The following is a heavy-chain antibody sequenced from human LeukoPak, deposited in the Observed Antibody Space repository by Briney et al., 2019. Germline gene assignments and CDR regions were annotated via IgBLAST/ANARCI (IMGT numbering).Heavy chain of an antibody. D-gene: IGHD2-2*01. CDR1: GGSFSGYY. CDR2: INHSGST. J-gene: IGHJ4*02. CDR3: ARGGGGYCSSTSCHPFDY. Sequence: PSETLSLTCAVYGGSFSGYYWSWIRQPPGNGLEWIGEINHSGSTNYNPSLKGRVTISVDTSKNQFSLKLSSVTAADTAVYYCARGGGGYCSSTSCHPFDYWGQGTLVTVSS. V-gene: IGHV4-34*01.